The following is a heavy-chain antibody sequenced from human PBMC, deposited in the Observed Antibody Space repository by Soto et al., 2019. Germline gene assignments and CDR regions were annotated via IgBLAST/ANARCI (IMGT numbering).Heavy chain of an antibody. D-gene: IGHD5-18*01. CDR1: GYTFTNND. CDR2: MNPGSGDT. J-gene: IGHJ5*02. Sequence: ASVKVSCKASGYTFTNNDVSWVRQATGQGLEWMGWMNPGSGDTGYAQKFQGRVTMTRDISIATAYMELNSLTSEDTAIYYCARMESFGSLNWFDPWGQGTLVTVS. V-gene: IGHV1-8*02. CDR3: ARMESFGSLNWFDP.